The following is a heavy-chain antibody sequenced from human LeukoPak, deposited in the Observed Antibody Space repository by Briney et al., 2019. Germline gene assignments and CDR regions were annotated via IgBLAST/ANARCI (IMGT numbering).Heavy chain of an antibody. J-gene: IGHJ4*02. D-gene: IGHD6-19*01. CDR2: IRSKAYGGTT. CDR3: TRAVSSSGWYVFDY. Sequence: GGSLRLSCTASGFTFSDYAMSCFRQAPGKGLEWVGFIRSKAYGGTTEYAASVKGRFTISRDDSESIAYLQMNSLKTEDTAVYYCTRAVSSSGWYVFDYWGQGTLVTVSS. CDR1: GFTFSDYA. V-gene: IGHV3-49*03.